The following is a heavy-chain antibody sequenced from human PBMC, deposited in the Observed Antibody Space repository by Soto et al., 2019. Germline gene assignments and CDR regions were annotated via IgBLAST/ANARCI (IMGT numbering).Heavy chain of an antibody. Sequence: QVQLQQWGAGLLKPSETLSLTCAVYGGSFSPYFWSWIRQPPGKGLEAIGEINHSGSTNYNPSLTRRATLSVDTSKNQVSLKLTPVTAADTAVYYCARLASGWQYYYFDFWGRGTPVTVSS. CDR2: INHSGST. J-gene: IGHJ2*01. CDR3: ARLASGWQYYYFDF. CDR1: GGSFSPYF. V-gene: IGHV4-34*01. D-gene: IGHD6-19*01.